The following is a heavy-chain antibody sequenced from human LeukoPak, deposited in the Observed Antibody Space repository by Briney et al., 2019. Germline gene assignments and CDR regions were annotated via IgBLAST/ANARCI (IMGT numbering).Heavy chain of an antibody. CDR3: ARGLLLFDI. Sequence: SENLSLTCAVYGGSFSGYYWSWIRQPPGKGLEWIGEINHSGSTNYNPSLKSRVTISVDTSKNQFSLKLSSVTAADTAVHYCARGLLLFDICGQGTMVTVSS. CDR1: GGSFSGYY. V-gene: IGHV4-34*01. D-gene: IGHD3-10*01. CDR2: INHSGST. J-gene: IGHJ3*02.